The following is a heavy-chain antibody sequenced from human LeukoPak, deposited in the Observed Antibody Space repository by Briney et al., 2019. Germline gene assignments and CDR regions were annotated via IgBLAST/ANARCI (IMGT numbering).Heavy chain of an antibody. CDR3: ARVPAGAAAGPYYMDV. J-gene: IGHJ6*03. CDR1: GGTFSSYA. V-gene: IGHV1-69*06. CDR2: TIPIFGTA. Sequence: ASVKVSCKASGGTFSSYAISWVRQAPGQGLEWMGGTIPIFGTANYAQKFQGRVTITADKSTSTAYMELSSLRSEDTAVYYCARVPAGAAAGPYYMDVWGKGTTVSISS. D-gene: IGHD6-13*01.